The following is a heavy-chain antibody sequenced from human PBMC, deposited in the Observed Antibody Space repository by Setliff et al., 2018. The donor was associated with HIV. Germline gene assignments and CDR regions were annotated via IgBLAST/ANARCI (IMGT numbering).Heavy chain of an antibody. D-gene: IGHD3-9*01. CDR1: GFTFSTYS. CDR3: AKSPPDYDILTGWPEYFDY. Sequence: PGESLTISCAASGFTFSTYSMNWVRLAPGRGLEWISSISVSGFNIYYADSVKGRFTISRDNAKNSLYLQMNSLRAEDTAVYYCAKSPPDYDILTGWPEYFDYWGQGTLVTVSS. J-gene: IGHJ4*02. CDR2: ISVSGFNI. V-gene: IGHV3-21*01.